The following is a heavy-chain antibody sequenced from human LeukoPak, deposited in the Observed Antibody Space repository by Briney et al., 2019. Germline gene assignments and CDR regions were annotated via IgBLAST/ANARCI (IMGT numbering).Heavy chain of an antibody. CDR1: GGSISSYY. CDR3: AGTRIVGATNDY. Sequence: SETLSLTCTVSGGSISSYYWSWIRQPPGKGLEWVGYIYYSGSTNYNPSLKSRVTISVDTSKNQFSLKLSSVIAADTAVYYCAGTRIVGATNDYWGQGTLVTVSS. CDR2: IYYSGST. D-gene: IGHD1-26*01. V-gene: IGHV4-59*01. J-gene: IGHJ4*02.